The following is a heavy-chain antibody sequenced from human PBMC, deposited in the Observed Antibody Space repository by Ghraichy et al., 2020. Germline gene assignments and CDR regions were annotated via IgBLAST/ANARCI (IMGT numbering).Heavy chain of an antibody. J-gene: IGHJ3*02. V-gene: IGHV3-72*01. CDR3: TIASRATSTFDI. CDR1: GFMFSDHY. Sequence: LSLNCAASGFMFSDHYMDWVRQAPGKGLEWVGRIRNKDKSYTTAYAASVKGRFTISRDDSKNSLYLQMNSLKTEDTAIYYCTIASRATSTFDIWGQGTMVTVSP. CDR2: IRNKDKSYTT. D-gene: IGHD1-26*01.